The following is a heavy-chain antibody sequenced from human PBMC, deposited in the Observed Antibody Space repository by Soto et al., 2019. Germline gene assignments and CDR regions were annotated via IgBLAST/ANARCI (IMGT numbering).Heavy chain of an antibody. CDR3: ARAVAAAPAMSY. CDR1: GGSISSGDYY. J-gene: IGHJ4*02. V-gene: IGHV4-30-4*01. Sequence: NPSETLSLTCTVSGGSISSGDYYWSWIRQPPGKGLEWIGYIYYSGSTYYNPSLKSRVTISVDTSKNQFSLKLSSVTAADTAVYYCARAVAAAPAMSYWGQGTLVTVSS. D-gene: IGHD2-2*01. CDR2: IYYSGST.